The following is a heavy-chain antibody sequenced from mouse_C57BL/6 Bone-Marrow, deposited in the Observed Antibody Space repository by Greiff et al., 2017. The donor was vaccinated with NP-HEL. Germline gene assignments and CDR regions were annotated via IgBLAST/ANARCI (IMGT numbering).Heavy chain of an antibody. J-gene: IGHJ4*01. V-gene: IGHV14-4*01. CDR2: IDPENGDT. D-gene: IGHD6-1*01. Sequence: EVKLMESGAELVRPGASVKLSCTASGFNIKDDYMHWVKQRPEQGLEGIGWIDPENGDTEYASKFQGKATITADTSSNTAYLQLSSLTSEDTAFYYCTPLMDYWGQGTSVTVSS. CDR1: GFNIKDDY. CDR3: TPLMDY.